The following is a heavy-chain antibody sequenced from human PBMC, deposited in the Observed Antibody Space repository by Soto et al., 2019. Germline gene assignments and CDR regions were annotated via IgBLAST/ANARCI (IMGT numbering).Heavy chain of an antibody. D-gene: IGHD2-2*01. CDR3: AREDSIVIPAVSDF. CDR2: ISKSDYT. Sequence: GGSLRLSCTVSGFAFSNYGINWVRQAPGKGLEWVSSISKSDYTYYSDSVKGRFTISRDNAENSVSLQMNTLRVEDTAVYYCAREDSIVIPAVSDFWGQGTLVTVSS. V-gene: IGHV3-21*01. J-gene: IGHJ4*02. CDR1: GFAFSNYG.